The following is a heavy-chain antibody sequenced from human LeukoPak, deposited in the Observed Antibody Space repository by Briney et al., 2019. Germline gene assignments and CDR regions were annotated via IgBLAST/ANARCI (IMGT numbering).Heavy chain of an antibody. CDR2: IYRSGST. CDR1: SYSISSGYH. D-gene: IGHD1-1*01. Sequence: SETLSLTCTVSSYSISSGYHWGWIRQPPGEGLEWIGHIYRSGSTYYNPSLKSRVTISVDTSNNHFSLKLSSVTAADTAVYYCTRVNWVIDYWGQGTLVIVSS. CDR3: TRVNWVIDY. J-gene: IGHJ4*02. V-gene: IGHV4-38-2*02.